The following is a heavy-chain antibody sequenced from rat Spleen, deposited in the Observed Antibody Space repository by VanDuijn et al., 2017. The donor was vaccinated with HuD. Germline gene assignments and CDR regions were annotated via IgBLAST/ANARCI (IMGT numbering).Heavy chain of an antibody. Sequence: EVQLVESGGGLVQPGRSMKLSCAASGFTFSNYHMAWVRQAPTKGLEWVASISTGGGDTYYRDSVKGRFTISRDNAKSTLYLQMNSLRSEDTATYYCTREIIRGTKDWFTHWGPGTMVTVSS. CDR2: ISTGGGDT. V-gene: IGHV5-25*01. CDR1: GFTFSNYH. CDR3: TREIIRGTKDWFTH. J-gene: IGHJ1*01. D-gene: IGHD4-3*01.